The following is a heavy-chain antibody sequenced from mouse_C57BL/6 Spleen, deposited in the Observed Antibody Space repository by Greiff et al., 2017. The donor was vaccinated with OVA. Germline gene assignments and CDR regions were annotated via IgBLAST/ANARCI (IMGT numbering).Heavy chain of an antibody. D-gene: IGHD3-2*02. CDR2: INYDGSST. CDR3: ARGQLRYYYAMDY. Sequence: EVQVVESEGGLVQPGSSMKLSCTASGFTFSDYYMAWVRQVPEKGLEWVANINYDGSSTYYLDSLKSRFIISRDNAKNILYLQMSSLKSEDTAPYYCARGQLRYYYAMDYWGQGTSVTVSS. CDR1: GFTFSDYY. J-gene: IGHJ4*01. V-gene: IGHV5-16*01.